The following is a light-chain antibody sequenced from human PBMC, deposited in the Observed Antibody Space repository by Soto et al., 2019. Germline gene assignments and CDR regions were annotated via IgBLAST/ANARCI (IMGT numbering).Light chain of an antibody. CDR3: MQALQIGWT. CDR1: QSLLHSNGYNY. CDR2: LGS. J-gene: IGKJ1*01. Sequence: DIVMTQSPLSLPVTPGEPASISCRSSQSLLHSNGYNYLDWYLQKPGQSPQLLIYLGSNRSSGVPDRFSGSGSGTDFTLKISRVEAEDVGVYYCMQALQIGWTFGHGTKVDIK. V-gene: IGKV2-28*01.